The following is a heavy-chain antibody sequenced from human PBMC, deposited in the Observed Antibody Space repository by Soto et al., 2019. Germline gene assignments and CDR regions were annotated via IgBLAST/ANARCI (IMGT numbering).Heavy chain of an antibody. V-gene: IGHV3-48*03. J-gene: IGHJ4*02. CDR3: ARLDLTYYFDY. CDR1: GFSFSDYE. D-gene: IGHD3-16*01. Sequence: LRLSCEASGFSFSDYEMNWVRQFPGEGLEWVAYIARDGETTFYADSVEGRFVVSRDNAKNSLFLQMDRLTGDDTAVYYCARLDLTYYFDYWGQGTPVTVSS. CDR2: IARDGETT.